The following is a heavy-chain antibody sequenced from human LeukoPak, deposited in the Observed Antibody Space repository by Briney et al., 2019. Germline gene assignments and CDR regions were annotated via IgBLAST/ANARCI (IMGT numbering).Heavy chain of an antibody. CDR2: ISSSGSTI. CDR3: ARDLGSGSDNWFDP. J-gene: IGHJ5*02. V-gene: IGHV3-48*03. D-gene: IGHD3-10*02. Sequence: GGSLRLSCAASGFTFSSYEMNWVRQAPGKGLEWVSYISSSGSTIYYADSVKGRFTISRDNAKNSLYLQMNSLRAEDTAVYYCARDLGSGSDNWFDPWGQGTLVTVSS. CDR1: GFTFSSYE.